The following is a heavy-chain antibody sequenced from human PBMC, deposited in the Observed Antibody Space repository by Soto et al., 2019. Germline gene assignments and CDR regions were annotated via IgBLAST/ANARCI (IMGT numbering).Heavy chain of an antibody. D-gene: IGHD6-13*01. Sequence: GGSLRLSCASSGFTFSSYEMNWVPEARGKGLEWVSYIISSASTIYYAGSVKGRFTSSRDNAKNSLYLQMNRLRAEDTAVYDCARDERAAAGPYDYYGMDVWGQGTTVTVSS. V-gene: IGHV3-48*03. CDR1: GFTFSSYE. CDR2: IISSASTI. J-gene: IGHJ6*02. CDR3: ARDERAAAGPYDYYGMDV.